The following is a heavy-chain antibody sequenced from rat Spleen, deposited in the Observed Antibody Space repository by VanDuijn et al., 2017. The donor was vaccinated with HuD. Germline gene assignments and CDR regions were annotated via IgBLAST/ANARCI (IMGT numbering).Heavy chain of an antibody. J-gene: IGHJ3*01. V-gene: IGHV5-25*01. CDR3: AKGDYGGYSEPDWFAY. CDR1: GFTFSTFA. CDR2: IASGGSNS. D-gene: IGHD1-11*01. Sequence: EVHLVESGGCLVQPGRSLKLSCTASGFTFSTFAMAWVRQAPKKGLEWVATIASGGSNSFYPDSVKGRFTISRDNAKSTLYLQMDSLRSEDTATYYCAKGDYGGYSEPDWFAYWGQGTLVTVSS.